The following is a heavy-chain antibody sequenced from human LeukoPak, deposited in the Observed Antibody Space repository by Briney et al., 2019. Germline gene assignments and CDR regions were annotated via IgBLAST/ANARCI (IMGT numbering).Heavy chain of an antibody. CDR3: ARHHRSSWYSHNWFDP. V-gene: IGHV4-39*01. CDR1: GGSISSSSYY. CDR2: INYGGST. J-gene: IGHJ5*02. Sequence: PSETLSLTCTVSGGSISSSSYYWGWVRQPPGKGLEWIGNINYGGSTYHNPSLKSRVTISVDTSKNQFSLKLSSVTAADTAVYYRARHHRSSWYSHNWFDPWGQGTLVTVSS. D-gene: IGHD6-13*01.